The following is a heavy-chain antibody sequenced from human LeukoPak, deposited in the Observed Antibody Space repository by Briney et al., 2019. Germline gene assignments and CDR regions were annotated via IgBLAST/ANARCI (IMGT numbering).Heavy chain of an antibody. CDR2: IKQDGSDK. CDR3: ARDRTSGWRDGYNPGWFDP. D-gene: IGHD5-24*01. J-gene: IGHJ5*02. V-gene: IGHV3-7*01. Sequence: GGSLRLSCAASGFIFNDYWMSWVRQAPGKGLEWVANIKQDGSDKYYVDSVKGRFTISRDNAKSSLYLQMNSLRAEDTAVYYCARDRTSGWRDGYNPGWFDPWGQGTLVTVSS. CDR1: GFIFNDYW.